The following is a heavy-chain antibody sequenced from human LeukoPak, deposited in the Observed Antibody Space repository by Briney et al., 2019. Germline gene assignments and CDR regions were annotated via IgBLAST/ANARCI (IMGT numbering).Heavy chain of an antibody. J-gene: IGHJ6*03. CDR2: IRYDGSNK. V-gene: IGHV3-30*02. CDR1: GFTFSSYG. CDR3: AKDRGSYSNYYYMDV. Sequence: PGGSLRLSCAASGFTFSSYGMHWVRQAPGKGLEWVAFIRYDGSNKYYPDSVKGRFTISRDNSKNTLYLQMNSLRAEDTAVYYCAKDRGSYSNYYYMDVWGKGTTVTVSS. D-gene: IGHD1-26*01.